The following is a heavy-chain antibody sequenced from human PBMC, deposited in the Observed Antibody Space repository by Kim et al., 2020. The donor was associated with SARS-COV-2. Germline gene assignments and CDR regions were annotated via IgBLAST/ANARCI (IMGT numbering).Heavy chain of an antibody. V-gene: IGHV3-53*01. CDR1: GFAVSSNY. CDR2: IYNDGTI. D-gene: IGHD3-10*01. CDR3: ARGSVPSDTSYKGEGVFDI. J-gene: IGHJ3*02. Sequence: GGSLRLSCAGSGFAVSSNYMSWVRQAPGKGLEWVSVIYNDGTIYYADSVEGRFTISRDNFKNTVFLQMNRLRAEDTAVYYCARGSVPSDTSYKGEGVFDIWGQGTMVTVSS.